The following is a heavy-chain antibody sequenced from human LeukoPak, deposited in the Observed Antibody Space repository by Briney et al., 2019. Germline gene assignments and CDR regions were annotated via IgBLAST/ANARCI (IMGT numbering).Heavy chain of an antibody. J-gene: IGHJ4*02. CDR3: VKALRGPMVRGVIIPYYFDY. V-gene: IGHV3-9*01. Sequence: GRSLRLSCAASGFTFEDYAMHWVRQAPGKGLEWVSGINWNSGSIDYVDSVKGRFTISRDNGKNSVYLQMNNLRAEDTALYYCVKALRGPMVRGVIIPYYFDYWGQGTLVTVSS. D-gene: IGHD3-10*01. CDR1: GFTFEDYA. CDR2: INWNSGSI.